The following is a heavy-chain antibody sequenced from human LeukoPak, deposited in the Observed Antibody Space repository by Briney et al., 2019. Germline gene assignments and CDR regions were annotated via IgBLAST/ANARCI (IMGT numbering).Heavy chain of an antibody. CDR3: ASGLVVPAAILNWFDP. J-gene: IGHJ5*02. Sequence: PSETLSLTCAVYGGSFSGYYWSWIRQPPGKGLEWIGEINHSGSTNYNPSLKSRVTISVDTSKNQFSLKLSSVTAADTAVYYCASGLVVPAAILNWFDPWGQGTLVTVSS. V-gene: IGHV4-34*01. CDR1: GGSFSGYY. D-gene: IGHD2-2*02. CDR2: INHSGST.